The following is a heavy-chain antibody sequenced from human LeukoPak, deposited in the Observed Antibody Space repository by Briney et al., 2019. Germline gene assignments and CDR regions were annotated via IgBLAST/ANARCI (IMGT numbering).Heavy chain of an antibody. J-gene: IGHJ3*02. CDR3: ACGGSSTSSDAFDI. V-gene: IGHV4-34*01. Sequence: KSSETLSLTCAVYGGSFSGYYWTWIRQPPGKGLEWIGEINHSGSTNYNPSLKSRVTISVDKSKNQFSLKLSSVTAADTAVYYCACGGSSTSSDAFDIWGQGTMVTVSS. D-gene: IGHD2-2*01. CDR2: INHSGST. CDR1: GGSFSGYY.